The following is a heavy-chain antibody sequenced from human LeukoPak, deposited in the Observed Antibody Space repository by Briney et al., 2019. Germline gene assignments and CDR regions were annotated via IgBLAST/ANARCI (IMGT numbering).Heavy chain of an antibody. J-gene: IGHJ4*02. CDR1: GFTFSSYE. CDR3: AKDPGEWLYPWYFDY. V-gene: IGHV3-23*01. D-gene: IGHD3-3*01. Sequence: GGSLRLSCAASGFTFSSYEMNWVRQAPGKGLEWVSAISGSGGSTYYADSVKGRFTISRDNSKNTLYLQMNSLRAEDTAVYYCAKDPGEWLYPWYFDYWGQGTLVTVSS. CDR2: ISGSGGST.